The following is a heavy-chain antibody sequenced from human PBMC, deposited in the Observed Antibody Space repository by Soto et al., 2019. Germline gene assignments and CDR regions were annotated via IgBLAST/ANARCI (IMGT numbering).Heavy chain of an antibody. CDR3: ARPFDSSGWYDH. CDR1: GYSFTSYW. CDR2: IYPSDSDT. Sequence: GESLKISFKGSGYSFTSYWIGWVRQMPGKGLELMGIIYPSDSDTRYSPSFQGQVTISADKSISAAYLQWSSLKASDTAMYYCARPFDSSGWYDHWGQGTLVTVSS. V-gene: IGHV5-51*01. D-gene: IGHD6-19*01. J-gene: IGHJ5*02.